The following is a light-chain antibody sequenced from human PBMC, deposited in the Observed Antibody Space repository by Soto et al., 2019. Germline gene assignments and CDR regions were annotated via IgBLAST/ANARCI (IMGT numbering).Light chain of an antibody. CDR1: QSVSSSS. CDR3: QRYGGSPLVT. V-gene: IGKV3-20*01. CDR2: GAS. Sequence: EIVLTQSPGILSLSPGERATLSCRASQSVSSSSLAWYQQKPGQAPRLLVYGASSRATGIPDRFSGSGSGTDVTLTISRLEPEDFAVYYCQRYGGSPLVTFGQGTKLEIK. J-gene: IGKJ2*01.